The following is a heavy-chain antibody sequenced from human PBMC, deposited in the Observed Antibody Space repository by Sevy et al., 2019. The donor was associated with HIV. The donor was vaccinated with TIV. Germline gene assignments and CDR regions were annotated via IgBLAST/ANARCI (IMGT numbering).Heavy chain of an antibody. Sequence: GGSLRLSCAASGFTFSSYGMHWVRQAPGKGLEWVAVISYDGSNKYYADSVKGRFTISRDNSKNTLYLQMNSLRAEDTAVYYCASGYPYYYDSSGYYQDYFDYWGQGTLVTVSS. CDR3: ASGYPYYYDSSGYYQDYFDY. V-gene: IGHV3-30*03. CDR2: ISYDGSNK. D-gene: IGHD3-22*01. J-gene: IGHJ4*02. CDR1: GFTFSSYG.